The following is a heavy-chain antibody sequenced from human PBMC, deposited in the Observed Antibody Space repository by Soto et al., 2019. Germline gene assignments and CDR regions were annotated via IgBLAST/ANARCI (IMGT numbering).Heavy chain of an antibody. V-gene: IGHV3-30*18. Sequence: VGSLRLSCAASGFTFSSYGMHWVRQAPGKGLEWVAVISYDGSNKYYADSVKGRFTISRDNSKNTLYLQMNSLRAEDTAVYYCAKGRQWLVLGRDYGMDVWGQGTTVNVSS. CDR2: ISYDGSNK. D-gene: IGHD6-19*01. J-gene: IGHJ6*02. CDR3: AKGRQWLVLGRDYGMDV. CDR1: GFTFSSYG.